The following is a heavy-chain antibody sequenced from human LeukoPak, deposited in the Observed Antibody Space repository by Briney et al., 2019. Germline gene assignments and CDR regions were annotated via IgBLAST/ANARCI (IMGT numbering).Heavy chain of an antibody. CDR1: GGSFSGYY. J-gene: IGHJ4*02. V-gene: IGHV4-34*01. Sequence: PSETLSLTCAVYGGSFSGYYWNWIRQPPGKGLEWIGEINRGGSTNYNPSLKSRVTISIDPSKNQFSLKVSSVTAADTAVYYCARHSSGYLSYFDYWGQGTLVPVSS. D-gene: IGHD3-22*01. CDR3: ARHSSGYLSYFDY. CDR2: INRGGST.